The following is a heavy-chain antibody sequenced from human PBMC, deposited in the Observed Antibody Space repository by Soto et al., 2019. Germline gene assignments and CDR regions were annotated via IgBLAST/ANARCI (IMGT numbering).Heavy chain of an antibody. D-gene: IGHD2-2*01. CDR2: INHSGST. V-gene: IGHV4-34*01. Sequence: SETLSLTCAVYGGSFSGYYWSWIRQTPGKGLEWIGEINHSGSTNYNPSLKSRVTISVDTSKNLFSLKLSSVAAADTAVYYCTRGYCTSNSCHYYYDYWGQGAPVTVSS. CDR3: TRGYCTSNSCHYYYDY. J-gene: IGHJ4*02. CDR1: GGSFSGYY.